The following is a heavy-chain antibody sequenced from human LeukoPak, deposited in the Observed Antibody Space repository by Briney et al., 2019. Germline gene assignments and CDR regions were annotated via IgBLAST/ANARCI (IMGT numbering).Heavy chain of an antibody. Sequence: GGSLRLSCAASGFTFSSYAMSWVRQAPGKGLEWVSAISGSGGSTYYADSVKGRFTISRDNSKNTLYLLMNSLRAEDTAVYYCAKDRGYCSSTSCLNWFDPWGQGTLVTVSS. CDR2: ISGSGGST. J-gene: IGHJ5*02. CDR1: GFTFSSYA. D-gene: IGHD2-2*01. V-gene: IGHV3-23*01. CDR3: AKDRGYCSSTSCLNWFDP.